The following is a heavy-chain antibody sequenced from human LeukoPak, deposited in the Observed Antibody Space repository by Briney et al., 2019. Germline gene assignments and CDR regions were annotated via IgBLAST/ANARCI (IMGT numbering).Heavy chain of an antibody. CDR3: ARGPNKSDGGNSGSAWFDP. J-gene: IGHJ5*02. D-gene: IGHD4-23*01. CDR2: MNPNSGNT. CDR1: VYTFTNYD. V-gene: IGHV1-8*01. Sequence: GASVKVTCKDSVYTFTNYDINWVRQATGQGLEWMGWMNPNSGNTGYAQKFQGRVTMTRNTSISTAYMELSGLRSEDTAVYYCARGPNKSDGGNSGSAWFDPWGQGTLVTVSS.